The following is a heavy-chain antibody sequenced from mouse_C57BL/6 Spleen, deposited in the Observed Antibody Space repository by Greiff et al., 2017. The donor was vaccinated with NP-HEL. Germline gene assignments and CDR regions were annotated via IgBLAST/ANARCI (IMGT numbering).Heavy chain of an antibody. CDR1: GFTFSSYA. J-gene: IGHJ4*01. Sequence: EVQRVESGGGLVKPGGSLKLSCAASGFTFSSYAMSWVRQTPEKRLEWVATISDGGSYTYYPDNVKGRFTISRDNAKNNLYLQMSHLKSEDTAMYYCARRGTYYDGSNYAMDYWGQGTSVTVSS. CDR3: ARRGTYYDGSNYAMDY. CDR2: ISDGGSYT. V-gene: IGHV5-4*01. D-gene: IGHD1-1*01.